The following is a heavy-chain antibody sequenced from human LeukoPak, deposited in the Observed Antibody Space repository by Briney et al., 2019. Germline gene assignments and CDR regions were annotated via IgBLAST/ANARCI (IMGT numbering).Heavy chain of an antibody. J-gene: IGHJ4*02. Sequence: PGGSLRLSCAASGFTFSDYYMSWIRQAPWKGREGVSYISGSSTDTNHADSVKGRFTISRDNAKKSLYLQMNSLTAEDTAVYCCARVGRNWPFSYWGQGTLVTVSS. D-gene: IGHD1-1*01. CDR1: GFTFSDYY. V-gene: IGHV3-11*06. CDR2: ISGSSTDT. CDR3: ARVGRNWPFSY.